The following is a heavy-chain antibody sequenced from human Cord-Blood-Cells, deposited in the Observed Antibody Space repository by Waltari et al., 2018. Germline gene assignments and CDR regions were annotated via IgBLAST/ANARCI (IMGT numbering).Heavy chain of an antibody. J-gene: IGHJ2*01. CDR1: GDSVSCNVAA. V-gene: IGHV6-1*01. CDR3: ARDHCSSTSCYNYWYFDL. Sequence: QVQLQQSGPGLVKPSQTLSLTCAISGDSVSCNVAAWNWIRQSPSRGLEWLGRTYYRSKWYNVYAVSVKSRITINPDTSKNQFSLQLNSVTPEDTAVYYCARDHCSSTSCYNYWYFDLWGRGTLVTVSS. D-gene: IGHD2-2*02. CDR2: TYYRSKWYN.